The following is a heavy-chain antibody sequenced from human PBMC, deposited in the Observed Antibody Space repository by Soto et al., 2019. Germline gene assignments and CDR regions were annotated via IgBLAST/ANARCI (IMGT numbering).Heavy chain of an antibody. V-gene: IGHV2-5*02. J-gene: IGHJ4*02. CDR1: GFSLSSTAVG. CDR2: IYWDDDK. D-gene: IGHD6-19*01. Sequence: QITLNESGPALVKPTQTLTLTCTFSGFSLSSTAVGVNWIRQPPGKALEWLALIYWDDDKQYSPSLKSRLTITKATSNNQVVLTMTNMDPVDTATYYCAHGSGWLSDYWGQGTLVTVSS. CDR3: AHGSGWLSDY.